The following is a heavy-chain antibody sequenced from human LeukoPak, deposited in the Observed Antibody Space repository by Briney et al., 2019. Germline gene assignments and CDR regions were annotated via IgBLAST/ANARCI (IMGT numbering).Heavy chain of an antibody. J-gene: IGHJ6*03. Sequence: GGSLRLSCAASGFTFSSYSMNWVRQAPGKGLEWVSSISSSSSYIYYADSVKGRFTISRDNAKNSLYLQMNSLRAEDTAVYYCARDTDGSGYYYYYYYMDVWGKGTTVTVSS. CDR2: ISSSSSYI. CDR1: GFTFSSYS. CDR3: ARDTDGSGYYYYYYYMDV. V-gene: IGHV3-21*01. D-gene: IGHD3-22*01.